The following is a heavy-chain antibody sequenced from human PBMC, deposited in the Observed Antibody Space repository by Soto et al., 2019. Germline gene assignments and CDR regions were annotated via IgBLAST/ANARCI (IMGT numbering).Heavy chain of an antibody. D-gene: IGHD2-2*01. CDR2: VYWDDSK. Sequence: QITLNESGPTLVKPTQTLTLTCTFSGFSLSTRDVGVGWIRQPPGEALEWLGVVYWDDSKTYSPSLESRLTIXXDTSKNQLVLRMTKMHPVHTAPYYCAHCRGGVASFWGQGTLVTVSS. V-gene: IGHV2-5*02. J-gene: IGHJ4*02. CDR1: GFSLSTRDVG. CDR3: AHCRGGVASF.